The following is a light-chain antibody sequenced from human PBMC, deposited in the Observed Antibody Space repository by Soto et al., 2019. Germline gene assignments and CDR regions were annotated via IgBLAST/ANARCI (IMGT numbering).Light chain of an antibody. J-gene: IGKJ3*01. CDR3: QKYNSDPLT. V-gene: IGKV1-27*01. Sequence: DIQMTQSPSSLSASVGDRVTITCRASQTIGNSLAWYQQKPGKVPKLLIYAASTLQSGVPFRFSGSGSGTDFTLTISSLRPEDVATYYCQKYNSDPLTFGPGTKVDVK. CDR2: AAS. CDR1: QTIGNS.